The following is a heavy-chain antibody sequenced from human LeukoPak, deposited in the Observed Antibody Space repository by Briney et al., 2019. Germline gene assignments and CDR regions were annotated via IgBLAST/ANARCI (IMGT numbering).Heavy chain of an antibody. V-gene: IGHV3-30*01. Sequence: GGSLRLSCAASGFTFSNYAMHWVRQAPGKGLEWVSLISPGGTYEYYADSVKGRFTISRDNSKNTLYLQLNSLRAEDTAVYYCAGDSTYYYDSGSSGPHYFDNWGQGTLVTVSS. J-gene: IGHJ4*02. CDR1: GFTFSNYA. D-gene: IGHD3-10*01. CDR2: ISPGGTYE. CDR3: AGDSTYYYDSGSSGPHYFDN.